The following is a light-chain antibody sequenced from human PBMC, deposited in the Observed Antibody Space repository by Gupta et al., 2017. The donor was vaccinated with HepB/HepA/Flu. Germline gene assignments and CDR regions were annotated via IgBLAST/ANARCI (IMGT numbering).Light chain of an antibody. J-gene: IGKJ4*01. V-gene: IGKV4-1*01. CDR2: WAS. Sequence: DIVMTQYPDSLAVSLGDRATVNCKSSQSVLYSSNNKNYLAWYQQKLGQPPKLLIYWASTRESGVPDRFSGSGSGTDFTLTSSNVHAEDVAVYYCQQYDSTPLTFGGGTKVEIK. CDR1: QSVLYSSNNKNY. CDR3: QQYDSTPLT.